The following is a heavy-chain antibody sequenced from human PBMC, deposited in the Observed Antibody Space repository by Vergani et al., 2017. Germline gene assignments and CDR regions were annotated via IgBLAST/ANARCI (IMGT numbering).Heavy chain of an antibody. CDR2: ISYDGSNK. CDR1: GFTFSSYG. CDR3: AKDRGDDGAAPGDY. V-gene: IGHV3-30*18. D-gene: IGHD4-17*01. J-gene: IGHJ4*02. Sequence: QVQLVESGGGVVQPGRSLRLSCAASGFTFSSYGMHWVRQAPGKGLEWVAVISYDGSNKYYADSVKGRFTISRDNSKNTLYLQMNSLRAEDTAVYYCAKDRGDDGAAPGDYWGQGTLVTVSS.